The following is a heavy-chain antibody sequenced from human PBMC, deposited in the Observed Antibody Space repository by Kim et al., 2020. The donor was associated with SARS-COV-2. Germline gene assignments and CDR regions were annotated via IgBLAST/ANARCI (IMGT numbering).Heavy chain of an antibody. J-gene: IGHJ4*02. V-gene: IGHV3-30*18. CDR2: ISYDGSNK. CDR3: AKSFSGSYFGYDY. Sequence: GGSLRLSCEASGFTFNTYGMHWVRQAPGKGLEGVAVISYDGSNKYYADSVKGRFTISRDNSKNTLYLQMNSLRIEDTAVYYCAKSFSGSYFGYDYWGQGPLVTVSS. CDR1: GFTFNTYG. D-gene: IGHD1-26*01.